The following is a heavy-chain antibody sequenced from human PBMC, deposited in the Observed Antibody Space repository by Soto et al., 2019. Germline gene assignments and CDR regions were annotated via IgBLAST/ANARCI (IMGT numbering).Heavy chain of an antibody. CDR2: VYFDGSEK. Sequence: QVQLVESGGGVVQPGRSLRLSCTASGFTFSPFAMHWVRQAPGKGLEWVAIVYFDGSEKYYADSVRGRFTISKDNSKNTLYLQMNSLRVEDTAVYYCVRDQDRSPPRAFDLWGQGTMVTVSS. V-gene: IGHV3-33*01. J-gene: IGHJ3*01. CDR1: GFTFSPFA. CDR3: VRDQDRSPPRAFDL. D-gene: IGHD3-22*01.